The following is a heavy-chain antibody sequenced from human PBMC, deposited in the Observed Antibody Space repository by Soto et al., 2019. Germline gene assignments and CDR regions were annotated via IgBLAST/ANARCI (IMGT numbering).Heavy chain of an antibody. D-gene: IGHD4-17*01. CDR1: GWSFDNYA. Sequence: EVQFLESGGGVVRPGRSLRLSCEASGWSFDNYAMTWVRQSPGKGLEWLACITGNGAVTSYTDSVRGRFTISRDNSKNTLYLQMDSLRADDTAVYYCGKDPNGDYFGTFDFWGQGTTVTVSS. CDR3: GKDPNGDYFGTFDF. V-gene: IGHV3-23*01. CDR2: ITGNGAVT. J-gene: IGHJ3*01.